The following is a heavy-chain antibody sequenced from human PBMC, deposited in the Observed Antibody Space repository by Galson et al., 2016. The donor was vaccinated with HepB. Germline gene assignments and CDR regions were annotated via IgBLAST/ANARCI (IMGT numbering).Heavy chain of an antibody. CDR1: GFTFSSCS. D-gene: IGHD4-11*01. V-gene: IGHV3-21*01. J-gene: IGHJ4*02. CDR2: ISTSSSYM. CDR3: ARDGGDYNNYVNYFDS. Sequence: SLRLSCAASGFTFSSCSMNWVRQAPGKGLEWVSSISTSSSYMYYADSVKGRFTISRDNAKKSLYLQMNSLRAEDTAVYYCARDGGDYNNYVNYFDSRGQGTLVTVSS.